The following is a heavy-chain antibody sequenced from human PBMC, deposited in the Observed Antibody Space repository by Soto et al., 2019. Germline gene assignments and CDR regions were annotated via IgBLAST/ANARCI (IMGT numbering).Heavy chain of an antibody. Sequence: KQSQTLSLTCAISGDSVSSNSAAWNWIRQSPSRGLEWLGRTYYRFKWYNDYAVSVKSRITNNPDKSKNQFSLQLNFVTPEDAAVYFCARDRVWCSSSFDYLGQGTLVTVSS. CDR1: GDSVSSNSAA. V-gene: IGHV6-1*01. D-gene: IGHD6-6*01. J-gene: IGHJ4*02. CDR2: TYYRFKWYN. CDR3: ARDRVWCSSSFDY.